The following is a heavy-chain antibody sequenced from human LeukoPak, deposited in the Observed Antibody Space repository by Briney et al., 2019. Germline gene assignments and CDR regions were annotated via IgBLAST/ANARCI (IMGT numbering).Heavy chain of an antibody. D-gene: IGHD3-9*01. V-gene: IGHV4-4*07. CDR1: GGSISSYY. J-gene: IGHJ6*02. CDR3: ARHVSYYDILTGYTSRPYYYYYGMDV. CDR2: IYTSGST. Sequence: SETLSLTCTVSGGSISSYYWSWIRQPAGKGLEWIGRIYTSGSTNYNPSLKSRVTISVDTSKNQFSLKLSSVTAADTAVYYCARHVSYYDILTGYTSRPYYYYYGMDVWGQGTTVTVSS.